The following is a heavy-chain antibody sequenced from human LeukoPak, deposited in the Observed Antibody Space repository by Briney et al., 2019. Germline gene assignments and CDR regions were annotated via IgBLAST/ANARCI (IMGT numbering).Heavy chain of an antibody. CDR3: AIMYYYGSGSTYGMDV. Sequence: GASVKVSFKASGYTFTGYYMHWVRQAPGQGLEWMGWINPNSGGTNYAQKFQGRVTMTRDTSISTAYMELSRLRSDDTAVYYCAIMYYYGSGSTYGMDVWGQGTTVTVSS. D-gene: IGHD3-10*01. J-gene: IGHJ6*02. V-gene: IGHV1-2*02. CDR1: GYTFTGYY. CDR2: INPNSGGT.